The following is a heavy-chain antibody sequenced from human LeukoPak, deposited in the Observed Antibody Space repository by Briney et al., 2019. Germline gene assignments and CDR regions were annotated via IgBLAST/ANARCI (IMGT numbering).Heavy chain of an antibody. J-gene: IGHJ4*02. Sequence: PGGSLTLSCAASGFTFSSYGMLWVRQAPGKGREWVAVIWYDGSNKYYADSVTGRFTICRDNSKNTPYLQLNSLRTQGPAVYYCTRGYSSSHLDYWGQGTLVIVSS. V-gene: IGHV3-33*01. CDR1: GFTFSSYG. CDR3: TRGYSSSHLDY. CDR2: IWYDGSNK. D-gene: IGHD5-18*01.